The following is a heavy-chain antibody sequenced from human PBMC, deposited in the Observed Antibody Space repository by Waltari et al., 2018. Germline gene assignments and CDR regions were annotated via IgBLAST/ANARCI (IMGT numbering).Heavy chain of an antibody. V-gene: IGHV3-53*01. CDR1: GFKPSVHQ. D-gene: IGHD3-10*01. Sequence: EVQLVESGGGMKRPGGSLRLSCAASGFKPSVHQMSWVRQAPGKGLEWVSLIRSDGSTDHADSVKGRFTISRDDFRNTVYLQMNNVRVEDTAVYYCARDYDGYYFYYMDVWGSGTTVAVS. CDR2: IRSDGST. J-gene: IGHJ6*03. CDR3: ARDYDGYYFYYMDV.